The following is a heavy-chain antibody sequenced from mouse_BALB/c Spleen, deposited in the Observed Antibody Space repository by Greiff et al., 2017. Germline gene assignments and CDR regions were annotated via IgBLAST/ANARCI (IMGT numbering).Heavy chain of an antibody. CDR1: GYTFTSYW. Sequence: VQLQQSGAELVKPGASVKLSCKASGYTFTSYWMHWVKQRPGQGLEWIGEIDPSDSYTNYNQKFKGKATLTVDKSSSTAYMQLSSLTSEDSAVYYCARNGYDAMDYWGQGTSVTVSS. V-gene: IGHV1-69*02. J-gene: IGHJ4*01. CDR3: ARNGYDAMDY. CDR2: IDPSDSYT.